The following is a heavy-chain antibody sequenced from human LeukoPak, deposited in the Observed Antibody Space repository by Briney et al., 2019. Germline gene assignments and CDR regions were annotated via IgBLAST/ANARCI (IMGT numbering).Heavy chain of an antibody. Sequence: PGGSLRLSCAASEFTFSSYWMSWVRQAPGKGLEWVANIKQDGSEKYYVDSVKGRFTISRDNAKNSLHLQMNSLRAEDTAVYYCATYKGKVRRVTIYYYYSMDVWGKGTTVTISS. CDR1: EFTFSSYW. V-gene: IGHV3-7*01. D-gene: IGHD3-10*01. J-gene: IGHJ6*03. CDR3: ATYKGKVRRVTIYYYYSMDV. CDR2: IKQDGSEK.